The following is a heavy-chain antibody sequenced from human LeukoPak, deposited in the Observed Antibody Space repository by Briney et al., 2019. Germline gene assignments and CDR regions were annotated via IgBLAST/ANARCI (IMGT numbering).Heavy chain of an antibody. V-gene: IGHV2-5*02. Sequence: SGPTLVNPTQSLTLTCTFSGFSLSASGVGVGGIRQPPGKALEWLALIYWDDAKRYSPSLKSRLTITKDTSKNQVVLTMTNLDPVDTATYYCAHNWRTTESFDYWGQGTLVTVSS. CDR2: IYWDDAK. CDR1: GFSLSASGVG. D-gene: IGHD4-17*01. CDR3: AHNWRTTESFDY. J-gene: IGHJ4*02.